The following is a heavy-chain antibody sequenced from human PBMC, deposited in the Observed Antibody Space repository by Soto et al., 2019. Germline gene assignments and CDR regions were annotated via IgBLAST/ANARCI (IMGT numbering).Heavy chain of an antibody. CDR2: IIPILGIA. V-gene: IGHV1-69*02. J-gene: IGHJ5*02. Sequence: QVQLVQSGAEVKKPGSSVKVSCKASGGTFSSYTISWVRQAPGQGLEWMGRIIPILGIANYAQKFQGRVTITADKSTSTAYMELSSLRSEDTAVYYCARATEQLVSSYFAPWVQGTLVTVSS. CDR1: GGTFSSYT. CDR3: ARATEQLVSSYFAP. D-gene: IGHD6-6*01.